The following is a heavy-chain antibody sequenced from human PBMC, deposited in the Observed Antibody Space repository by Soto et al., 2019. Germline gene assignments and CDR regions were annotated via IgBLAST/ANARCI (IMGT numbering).Heavy chain of an antibody. D-gene: IGHD1-26*01. CDR1: GFAFSSFN. CDR3: ARDLLAGQQLVIPWFHP. J-gene: IGHJ5*02. V-gene: IGHV3-21*01. CDR2: IFTRSSQI. Sequence: GGSLRLSCTASGFAFSSFNMNWVRQAPGKGLEWVSSIFTRSSQIYYADSVKGRFTITRDDAKNSLFLQMNSLSVEDTAVYYCARDLLAGQQLVIPWFHPWGQGTLVTVSS.